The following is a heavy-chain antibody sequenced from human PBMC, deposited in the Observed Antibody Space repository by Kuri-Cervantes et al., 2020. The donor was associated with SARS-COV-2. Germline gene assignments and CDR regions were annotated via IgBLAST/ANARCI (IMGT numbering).Heavy chain of an antibody. V-gene: IGHV4-61*08. CDR3: ARHLWRLTQNWFDP. CDR1: GFSLSTSGMC. D-gene: IGHD2/OR15-2a*01. Sequence: SGPTLVKPTQTLTLTCTFSGFSLSTSGMCVSWIRQPPGKALEWLGYIYYSGSTNYNPSLKSRVTISVDTSKNQFSLKLSSVTAADTAVYYCARHLWRLTQNWFDPWGRGTLVTVSS. CDR2: IYYSGST. J-gene: IGHJ5*02.